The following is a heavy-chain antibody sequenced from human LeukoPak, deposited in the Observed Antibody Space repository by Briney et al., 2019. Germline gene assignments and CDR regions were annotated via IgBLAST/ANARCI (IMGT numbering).Heavy chain of an antibody. D-gene: IGHD2/OR15-2a*01. Sequence: GASVKVSCKASGYTFTSYGISWARQAPGQGLEWMGWISAYNGNTNYAQKLQGRVTMTTDTSTSTAYMELRSLRSDDTAVYYCARGEINSNIPRYYYGMDVWGQGTTVTVSS. J-gene: IGHJ6*02. CDR1: GYTFTSYG. V-gene: IGHV1-18*01. CDR3: ARGEINSNIPRYYYGMDV. CDR2: ISAYNGNT.